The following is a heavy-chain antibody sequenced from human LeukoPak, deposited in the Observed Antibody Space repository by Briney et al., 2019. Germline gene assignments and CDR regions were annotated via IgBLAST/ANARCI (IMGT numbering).Heavy chain of an antibody. D-gene: IGHD2-2*01. CDR3: ARDLDCSSTNCYDY. CDR1: GGSISGYY. V-gene: IGHV4-59*01. J-gene: IGHJ4*02. CDR2: IYYSGST. Sequence: PSETLSLTCTVSGGSISGYYWSWIRQPPWKGLEWIGYIYYSGSTNYNPSLKSRVTISVDTSKNQFSLKLSSVTAADTAVYYCARDLDCSSTNCYDYWGQGTLVTVSS.